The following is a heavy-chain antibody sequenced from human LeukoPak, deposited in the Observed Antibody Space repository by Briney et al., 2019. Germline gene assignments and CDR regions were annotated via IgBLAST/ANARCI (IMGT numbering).Heavy chain of an antibody. V-gene: IGHV3-43D*03. CDR2: ISWNGGST. D-gene: IGHD2-15*01. Sequence: PWGSLRLSCAASGFTFYDYAMHWVRQAPGKGLEWVSLISWNGGSTYYADSVKGRFTISRDNSKNSLYLQMNSLRAEDTALYYCAKDGAVAALGDNWFDPGGQGTPVTVAS. CDR1: GFTFYDYA. J-gene: IGHJ5*02. CDR3: AKDGAVAALGDNWFDP.